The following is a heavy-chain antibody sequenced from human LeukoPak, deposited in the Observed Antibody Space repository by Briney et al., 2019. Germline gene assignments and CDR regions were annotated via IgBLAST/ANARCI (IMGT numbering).Heavy chain of an antibody. Sequence: PSGGSTSYAQKFQGRVTMTRDTSTSTVYMELSSLRSEDTAVYYCARVPGSTSQAYYYYYYMDVWGKGTTVTVSS. CDR2: PSGGST. V-gene: IGHV1-46*01. J-gene: IGHJ6*03. CDR3: ARVPGSTSQAYYYYYYMDV. D-gene: IGHD2-2*01.